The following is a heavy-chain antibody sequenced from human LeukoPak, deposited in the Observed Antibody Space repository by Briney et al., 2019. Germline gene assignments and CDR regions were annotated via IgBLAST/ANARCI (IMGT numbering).Heavy chain of an antibody. Sequence: ASVKVSCKASGYTFTGYYMHWVRQAPGQGLEWMGWINPNSGGTNYAQKFQGRVTMTRDTSISTAYMELSSLTSEDTAVYYCARDNKWEVFALDYWGQGTLVTVSS. J-gene: IGHJ4*02. CDR1: GYTFTGYY. D-gene: IGHD1-26*01. CDR2: INPNSGGT. V-gene: IGHV1-2*02. CDR3: ARDNKWEVFALDY.